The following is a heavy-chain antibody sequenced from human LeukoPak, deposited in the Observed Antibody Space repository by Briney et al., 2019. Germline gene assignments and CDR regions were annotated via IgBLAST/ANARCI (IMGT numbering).Heavy chain of an antibody. CDR1: GFTFSNYA. V-gene: IGHV3-23*01. CDR3: AKGLRLGELSSGFDY. D-gene: IGHD3-16*02. J-gene: IGHJ4*02. CDR2: ISNSGGSA. Sequence: GGSLRLSCGASGFTFSNYAMNWVRQAPGKGLEWVSGISNSGGSAYYADSVKGRFTISRDNSRNTLYLQMTSLRAEDTAVYYCAKGLRLGELSSGFDYWGQGTLVTVSS.